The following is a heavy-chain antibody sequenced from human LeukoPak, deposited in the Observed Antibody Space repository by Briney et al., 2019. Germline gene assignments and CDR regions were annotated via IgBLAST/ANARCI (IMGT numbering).Heavy chain of an antibody. Sequence: PSETLSLTCTVSGGSISSYYWSWIRQPPGKGLEWIGYIYYSGSTNYNPSLKSRVTISVDTSKNQLSLKLSSVTAADTAVYYCASGYCSSTSCLFDPWGKGTLVTVSS. CDR1: GGSISSYY. V-gene: IGHV4-59*01. CDR2: IYYSGST. D-gene: IGHD2-2*03. CDR3: ASGYCSSTSCLFDP. J-gene: IGHJ5*02.